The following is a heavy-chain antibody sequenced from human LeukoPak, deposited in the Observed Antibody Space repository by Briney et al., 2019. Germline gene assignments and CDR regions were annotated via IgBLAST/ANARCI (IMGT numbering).Heavy chain of an antibody. CDR1: GYTFTGYY. V-gene: IGHV1-2*02. Sequence: GASVKVSCKASGYTFTGYYMYWVRQAPGQGLEWMGWINPNSGGTNYAQKFQGRVTMARDTSISTAYMELSRLRSDDTAVYYCARGLGAAAGRVFDYWGQGTLVTVSS. CDR3: ARGLGAAAGRVFDY. D-gene: IGHD6-13*01. CDR2: INPNSGGT. J-gene: IGHJ4*02.